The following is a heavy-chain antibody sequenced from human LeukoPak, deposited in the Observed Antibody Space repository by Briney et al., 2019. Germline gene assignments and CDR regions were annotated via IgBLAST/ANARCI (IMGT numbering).Heavy chain of an antibody. V-gene: IGHV3-48*03. CDR1: GFTFSSYE. J-gene: IGHJ4*02. Sequence: GGSLRLSCAASGFTFSSYEMNWVRQAPGKGLEWVSYISSSGSTIYYADSVKGRFTISRDNAKNSLYLQMNSLRAEDTAVYYCARNSVVVVAATLSFDYWGQGTLVTVSS. CDR3: ARNSVVVVAATLSFDY. D-gene: IGHD2-15*01. CDR2: ISSSGSTI.